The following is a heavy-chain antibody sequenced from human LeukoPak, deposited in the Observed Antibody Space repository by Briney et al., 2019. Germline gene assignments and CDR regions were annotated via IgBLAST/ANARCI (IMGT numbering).Heavy chain of an antibody. CDR1: GGSFSGYY. J-gene: IGHJ4*02. Sequence: SETLSLTCAVYGGSFSGYYWSWIRQPPGKGLEWIGEINHSGSTTYNPSLKSRVTISVDTSKNQFSLKLSSVTAADTAVYYCARGRYYYGSGSYSDYWGQGTLVTVSS. D-gene: IGHD3-10*01. CDR2: INHSGST. V-gene: IGHV4-34*01. CDR3: ARGRYYYGSGSYSDY.